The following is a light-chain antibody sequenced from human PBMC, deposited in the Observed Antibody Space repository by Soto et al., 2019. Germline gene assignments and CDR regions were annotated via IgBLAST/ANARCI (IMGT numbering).Light chain of an antibody. J-gene: IGKJ1*01. V-gene: IGKV1-5*01. CDR3: QQYNSYSRT. CDR2: DAS. Sequence: DIQMTQSPSTLSASVGDRVTITCRASQSISSWLAWYRQKPGEAPKLLIYDASSLESGVTSRFSGSGSGTEFTLTISSLQPDDFATYYCQQYNSYSRTFGQGTKVDTK. CDR1: QSISSW.